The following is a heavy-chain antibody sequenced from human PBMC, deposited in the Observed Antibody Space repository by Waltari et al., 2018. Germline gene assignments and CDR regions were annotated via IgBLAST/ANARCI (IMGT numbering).Heavy chain of an antibody. J-gene: IGHJ3*02. D-gene: IGHD2-15*01. CDR3: ARRSGIHAFDI. CDR1: GFAFSSFE. Sequence: EVQLVESGGGLVQPGGSLRLSCAGSGFAFSSFEMNWVRQAPGKGLEWVSYIFSGVSTISYADSVKCRFTVSRDNAKNSLYLQMNSLRAEDTAVYYCARRSGIHAFDIWGQGTMVTVSS. CDR2: IFSGVSTI. V-gene: IGHV3-48*03.